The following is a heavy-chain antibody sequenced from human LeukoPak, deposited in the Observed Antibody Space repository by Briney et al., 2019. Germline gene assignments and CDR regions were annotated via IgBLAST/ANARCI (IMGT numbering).Heavy chain of an antibody. Sequence: ASVKVSCKASGYTFTSYGISWVRQAPGQGLEWMGWISAYNGNTNYAQKLQGRVTMTTDTSTCTAYMELRSLRSDDTAVYYCARAYYYDSSGYYESDYWGQGTLVTVSS. CDR2: ISAYNGNT. D-gene: IGHD3-22*01. V-gene: IGHV1-18*01. CDR3: ARAYYYDSSGYYESDY. CDR1: GYTFTSYG. J-gene: IGHJ4*02.